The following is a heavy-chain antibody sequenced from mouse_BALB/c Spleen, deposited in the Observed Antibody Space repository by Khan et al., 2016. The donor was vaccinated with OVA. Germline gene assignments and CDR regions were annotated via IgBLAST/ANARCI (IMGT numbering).Heavy chain of an antibody. Sequence: VQLQQSGAELVKTGASVKLSCKASGYTFSSYYLYWVKQRPGQGLEWIGEINPNNGGSNFNEKFKSKATLTVDKSSYTAYMQLSSRTSEDSAVYYCTRSGYGSFAYWGQGTLVTVSA. CDR2: INPNNGGS. CDR1: GYTFSSYY. J-gene: IGHJ3*01. CDR3: TRSGYGSFAY. D-gene: IGHD2-2*01. V-gene: IGHV1S81*02.